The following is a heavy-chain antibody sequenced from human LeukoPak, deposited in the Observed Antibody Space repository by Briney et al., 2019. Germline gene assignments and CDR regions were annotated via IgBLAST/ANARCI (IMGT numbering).Heavy chain of an antibody. Sequence: GGSLRLSCAASGFTFSSYAMHWVRQAPGKGLEWVAVISYDGSNKYYADSVKGRFTISRDNSKNTLYLQMNSLRAEDTAVYYCARATGAATHYYYYGMDVWGLGTTVTVSS. CDR2: ISYDGSNK. CDR3: ARATGAATHYYYYGMDV. CDR1: GFTFSSYA. D-gene: IGHD3-10*01. J-gene: IGHJ6*02. V-gene: IGHV3-30-3*01.